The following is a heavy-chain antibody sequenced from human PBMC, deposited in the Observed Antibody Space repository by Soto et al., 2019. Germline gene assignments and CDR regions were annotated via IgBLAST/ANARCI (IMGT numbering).Heavy chain of an antibody. J-gene: IGHJ6*02. V-gene: IGHV3-30*18. CDR2: ISYDGSNK. CDR3: AKCPSSSAPYYFYYGMDV. CDR1: GFTFGTYG. Sequence: GGYLRLSFGASGFTFGTYGMHWVLQAPVKVLDWVAVISYDGSNKHYADSVEGRFTISRDNSKNTLYLQVKRLRAEDTAVYYCAKCPSSSAPYYFYYGMDVWGQGTTDTVSS.